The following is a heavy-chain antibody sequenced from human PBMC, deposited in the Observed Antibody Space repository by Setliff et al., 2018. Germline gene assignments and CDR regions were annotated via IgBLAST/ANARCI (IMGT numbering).Heavy chain of an antibody. J-gene: IGHJ6*03. Sequence: GASVKVSCKASGYPFTNYGITWVRQAPGQGLEWLGWISTYNVNTTYAQKLQDRVTMTTDTSTSTAYMELRSLRSDDTAVYYCARRNFYYDSSGFALYYYYMGVWGKGTTVTVSS. CDR3: ARRNFYYDSSGFALYYYYMGV. D-gene: IGHD3-22*01. CDR1: GYPFTNYG. CDR2: ISTYNVNT. V-gene: IGHV1-18*01.